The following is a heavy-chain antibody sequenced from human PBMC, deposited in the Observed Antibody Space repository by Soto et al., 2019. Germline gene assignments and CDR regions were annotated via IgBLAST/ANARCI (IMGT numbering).Heavy chain of an antibody. V-gene: IGHV3-15*01. D-gene: IGHD1-1*01. Sequence: AGGSLRLSCATSGFTFSSTWMSWVRQAPGKGLEWVGRIKSESGTTDYAAPVKGRFTISRDDSENTLYLEMNSLKIDDTAVYYCTAEGSKDQLGWYVYFANWGQGTQVTVSS. J-gene: IGHJ4*02. CDR2: IKSESGTT. CDR1: GFTFSSTW. CDR3: TAEGSKDQLGWYVYFAN.